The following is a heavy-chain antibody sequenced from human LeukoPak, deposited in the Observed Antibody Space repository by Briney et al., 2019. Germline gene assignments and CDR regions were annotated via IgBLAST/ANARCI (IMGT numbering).Heavy chain of an antibody. J-gene: IGHJ5*02. CDR3: AKPSSDYYYGWFDP. CDR1: GFSFSNYG. D-gene: IGHD3-22*01. V-gene: IGHV3-30*18. CDR2: VSSDGRNN. Sequence: GGSLRLSCAASGFSFSNYGMHWVRQAPGKGLEWVAVVSSDGRNNYYADSVKGRFTISRDNSKNTLYLQMNSLRPEDTAVYYCAKPSSDYYYGWFDPWGQGTLVTVSS.